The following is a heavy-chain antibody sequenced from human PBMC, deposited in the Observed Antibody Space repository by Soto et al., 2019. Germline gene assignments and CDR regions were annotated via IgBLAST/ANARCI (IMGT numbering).Heavy chain of an antibody. CDR2: INQDGSEK. Sequence: GGSLRLSCAASGFTSSGYWMTWVRQAPGKGLEWVANINQDGSEKYYVDSVKGRFTISRDNAEDSLYLQMNSLRAEDTAIYYCARDYSNPRGRFDPWGQGTLVTVSS. D-gene: IGHD4-4*01. CDR3: ARDYSNPRGRFDP. V-gene: IGHV3-7*01. J-gene: IGHJ5*02. CDR1: GFTSSGYW.